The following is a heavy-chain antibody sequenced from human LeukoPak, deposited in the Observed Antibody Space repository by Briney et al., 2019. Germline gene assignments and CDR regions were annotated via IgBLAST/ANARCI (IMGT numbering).Heavy chain of an antibody. CDR3: AKVSRGERLTPSDY. V-gene: IGHV3-23*01. J-gene: IGHJ4*02. Sequence: PGGSLRLSCAASGFTFSSYAMSWVRQAPGKGLEWVSAISGSGGSTYYADSVKGRFTISRDNSKNTLYLQMNSLRAEDTAVYYCAKVSRGERLTPSDYWGQGTLVTVSS. CDR1: GFTFSSYA. D-gene: IGHD6-25*01. CDR2: ISGSGGST.